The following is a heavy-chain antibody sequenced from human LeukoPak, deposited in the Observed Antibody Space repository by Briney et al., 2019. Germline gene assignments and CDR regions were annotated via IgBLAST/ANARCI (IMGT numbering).Heavy chain of an antibody. CDR1: GGSFSGYY. J-gene: IGHJ4*02. D-gene: IGHD6-13*01. CDR2: INHSGST. CDR3: ARGITGITATGSE. Sequence: PSETLSLTCAVYGGSFSGYYWSWIRQPPGKGLEWIGEINHSGSTYYNPSLKSRVTISVDTSKNQFSLKLSSVTAADTAVYYCARGITGITATGSEWGQGTLVTVSS. V-gene: IGHV4-34*01.